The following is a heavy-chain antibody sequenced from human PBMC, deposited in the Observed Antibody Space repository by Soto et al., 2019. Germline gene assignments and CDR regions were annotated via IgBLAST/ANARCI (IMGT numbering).Heavy chain of an antibody. CDR3: ANGSLGRVKVDGQRGGYYYYGLDV. V-gene: IGHV3-30*18. CDR2: VSYDGGNE. D-gene: IGHD6-19*01. Sequence: GGSLRLSCTASGFSFSSYGMHWVRQAPGKGLEWVAVVSYDGGNEYYADSVKGRFTISRDNSKNTLYLQMSSLRAEDTALYYCANGSLGRVKVDGQRGGYYYYGLDVWGQGTTVTVSS. CDR1: GFSFSSYG. J-gene: IGHJ6*02.